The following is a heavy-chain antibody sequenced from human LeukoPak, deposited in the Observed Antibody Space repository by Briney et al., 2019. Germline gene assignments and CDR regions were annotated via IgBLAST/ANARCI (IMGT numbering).Heavy chain of an antibody. D-gene: IGHD7-27*01. V-gene: IGHV2-70*11. CDR2: IDWDDDK. CDR1: WFSLSTTGMC. J-gene: IGHJ4*02. Sequence: RESGPTLEKRSHSPTLSCTFSWFSLSTTGMCVSWIRKPPGKALEWLARIDWDDDKYYSTSLKTRLTISKDTSKNQVVLTMTNMDPVDTATYYCARIRTGTYFDYWGQGTLVTVSS. CDR3: ARIRTGTYFDY.